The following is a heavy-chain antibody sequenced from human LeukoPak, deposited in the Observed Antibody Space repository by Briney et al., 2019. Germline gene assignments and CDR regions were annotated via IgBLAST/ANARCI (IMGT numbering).Heavy chain of an antibody. CDR1: GGSISSSSYY. Sequence: PSETLSLTCTVSGGSISSSSYYWGWIRQPPGKGLEWIGYTSYSGVTDYSPSLKSRVTISVDRSKSQFSLTLASVTAADTAVYYCARCPKGVYYYYMDVWGNGTTVTVSS. CDR2: TSYSGVT. V-gene: IGHV4-61*05. CDR3: ARCPKGVYYYYMDV. J-gene: IGHJ6*03.